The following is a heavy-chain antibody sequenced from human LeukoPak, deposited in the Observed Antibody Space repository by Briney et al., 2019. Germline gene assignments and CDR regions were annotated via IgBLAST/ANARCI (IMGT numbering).Heavy chain of an antibody. Sequence: PGGSLRLSCAASGFTFSSYAMSWVRQAPGKGLEWVSAISGSGGSTYYADSVKGRFTISRDNSKNTLYLQMNSLRAEDTAVYYCAKPLTSHYYDSSGDAFDIWGQGTMVTVSS. J-gene: IGHJ3*02. D-gene: IGHD3-22*01. CDR1: GFTFSSYA. V-gene: IGHV3-23*01. CDR3: AKPLTSHYYDSSGDAFDI. CDR2: ISGSGGST.